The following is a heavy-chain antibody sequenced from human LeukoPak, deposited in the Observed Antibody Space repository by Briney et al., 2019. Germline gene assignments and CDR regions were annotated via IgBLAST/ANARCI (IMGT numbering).Heavy chain of an antibody. CDR1: GFTFSNYA. J-gene: IGHJ4*02. V-gene: IGHV3-23*01. Sequence: TGGSLRLSCVASGFTFSNYAASWFRQAPGKGLEWVSTVGRGGGDTYYADSVRGRFTISKDSSKNTLQMNSLRAEDTAVYYCATSRFSDYMDDWGQGTLVTVSS. CDR2: VGRGGGDT. CDR3: ATSRFSDYMDD. D-gene: IGHD5-12*01.